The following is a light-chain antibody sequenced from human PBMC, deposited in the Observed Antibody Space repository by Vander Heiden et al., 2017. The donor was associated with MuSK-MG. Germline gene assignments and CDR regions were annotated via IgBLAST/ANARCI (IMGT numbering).Light chain of an antibody. Sequence: IQMTRSPSTLPASVGDRVTITCRASQSISSWLSWYQQKPRKAPKLLIYDASSLESGVPSRFSGSGSGTEFTLTISSLQPDDFATYYCQQYNSFTFGPGTKVEIK. V-gene: IGKV1-5*01. CDR1: QSISSW. CDR3: QQYNSFT. J-gene: IGKJ3*01. CDR2: DAS.